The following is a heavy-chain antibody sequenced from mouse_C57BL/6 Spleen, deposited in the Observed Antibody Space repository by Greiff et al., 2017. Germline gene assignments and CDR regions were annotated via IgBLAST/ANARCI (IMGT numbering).Heavy chain of an antibody. V-gene: IGHV1-76*01. CDR1: GYTFTDYY. J-gene: IGHJ2*01. D-gene: IGHD1-3*01. Sequence: QVQLQQSGAELVRPGASVKLSCKASGYTFTDYYINWVKQRPGQGLEWIARIYPGSGNTYYNEKFKGKATLTAEKSSSTAYMQLSSLTSEDSAVYFCAKEGGGKGYWGQGTTLTVSS. CDR3: AKEGGGKGY. CDR2: IYPGSGNT.